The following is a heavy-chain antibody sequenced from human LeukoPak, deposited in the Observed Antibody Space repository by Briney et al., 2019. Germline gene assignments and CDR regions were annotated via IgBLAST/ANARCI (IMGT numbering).Heavy chain of an antibody. CDR3: AKRGPSSSLNKDWYFDL. V-gene: IGHV3-23*01. D-gene: IGHD6-13*01. CDR2: ISGRGGSI. J-gene: IGHJ2*01. Sequence: GGALRLSRAASGFTYISYAMSWARQAPGKWLEWVSAISGRGGSIYYADPVQSRFTISRDKSKNTLYLQMNGLSAEDTAVYYCAKRGPSSSLNKDWYFDLWGRGTLVTVSS. CDR1: GFTYISYA.